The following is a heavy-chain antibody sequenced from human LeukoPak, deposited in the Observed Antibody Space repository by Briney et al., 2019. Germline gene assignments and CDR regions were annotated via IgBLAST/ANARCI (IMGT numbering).Heavy chain of an antibody. CDR3: ARARLRCDNWGCSRDAFDI. CDR1: GYTFTSYY. D-gene: IGHD7-27*01. J-gene: IGHJ3*02. Sequence: ASVKVSCKASGYTFTSYYMHWVRQAPGQGLEWMGIINPSGGSTSYAQKFQGRVTMTRDTSTSTVYMELSSLRSEDTAVYYCARARLRCDNWGCSRDAFDIWGQGTMVTVSS. V-gene: IGHV1-46*01. CDR2: INPSGGST.